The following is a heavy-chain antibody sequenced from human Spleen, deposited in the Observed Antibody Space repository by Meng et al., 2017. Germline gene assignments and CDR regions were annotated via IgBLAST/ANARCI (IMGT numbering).Heavy chain of an antibody. CDR1: GFTFSGYE. CDR2: ISSSGSTI. Sequence: GGSLRLSCAASGFTFSGYEMNWVRQAPGKGLEWVSYISSSGSTIYYADSVKGRFTISRDNAKNSLYLQMNSLRAEDTAVYYCARGRQTGIVAAGIFDYWGQGTLVTVSS. V-gene: IGHV3-48*03. CDR3: ARGRQTGIVAAGIFDY. D-gene: IGHD6-13*01. J-gene: IGHJ4*02.